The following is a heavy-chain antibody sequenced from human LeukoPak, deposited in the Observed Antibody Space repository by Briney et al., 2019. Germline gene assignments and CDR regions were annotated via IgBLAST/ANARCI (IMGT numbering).Heavy chain of an antibody. D-gene: IGHD6-13*01. V-gene: IGHV3-30*18. CDR1: GFTFSSYG. CDR2: ISYDGSNK. Sequence: GRSLRLSCAASGFTFSSYGMHWVRQAPGKGLEWVAVISYDGSNKYYADSVKGRFTISRDNSKNTLYLQMNSLRAEDTAVYYCAKDSFSSSWYGYWGQGTLVTVSS. CDR3: AKDSFSSSWYGY. J-gene: IGHJ4*02.